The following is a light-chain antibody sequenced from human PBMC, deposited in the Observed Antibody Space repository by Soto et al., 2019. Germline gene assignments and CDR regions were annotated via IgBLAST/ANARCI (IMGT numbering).Light chain of an antibody. CDR1: QSISSW. CDR3: QQYSSVLVT. Sequence: DIQMTQSPSTLSASVGDRVTITCRASQSISSWLAWYQQKPGKAPKLLIYDASTLENSVPSRFTGSRSGTDFTLTISSLQPDDFATYYCQQYSSVLVTFGQGTRLEIK. V-gene: IGKV1-5*01. J-gene: IGKJ5*01. CDR2: DAS.